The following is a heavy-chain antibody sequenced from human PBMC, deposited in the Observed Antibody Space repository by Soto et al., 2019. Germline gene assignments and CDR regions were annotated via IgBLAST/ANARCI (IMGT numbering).Heavy chain of an antibody. J-gene: IGHJ4*02. V-gene: IGHV1-69*01. CDR1: GGTFSSYA. D-gene: IGHD3-16*01. CDR2: IVHIVGTA. Sequence: QVQLVQSGAEVKKPGSSVKVSCKASGGTFSSYAISWVRQAPGQGLEWMGGIVHIVGTAYYAQKVQGRVTVTADESKSQAYMELSNLRSEDTAVDYCSIRPYDYVWATVDYSGQGTLVTVAS. CDR3: SIRPYDYVWATVDY.